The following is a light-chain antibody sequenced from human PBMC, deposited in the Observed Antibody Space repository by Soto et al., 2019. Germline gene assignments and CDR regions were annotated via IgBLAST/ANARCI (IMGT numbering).Light chain of an antibody. J-gene: IGKJ5*01. V-gene: IGKV1-9*01. CDR1: QGISSS. Sequence: IQLTQSPSSLSASVGDRVTITCRASQGISSSLAWYQQKPGRAPKLLIYAASTLQSGVPSRFSGSGSGTDFSLTISSLQPEDFATFYCQQLNSYPFTFGQGTRLEIK. CDR2: AAS. CDR3: QQLNSYPFT.